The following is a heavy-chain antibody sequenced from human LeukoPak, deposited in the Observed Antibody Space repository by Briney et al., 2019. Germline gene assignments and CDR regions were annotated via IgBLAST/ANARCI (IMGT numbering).Heavy chain of an antibody. CDR2: ISYDGSHK. V-gene: IGHV3-30-3*01. D-gene: IGHD4-23*01. J-gene: IGHJ4*02. CDR1: GFTFSSYA. CDR3: ARGRPHGNDY. Sequence: GGSLRLSCAASGFTFSSYAMHWVRQAPGKGLEWVAVISYDGSHKYYADSVKGRFTISRDNSKNTLYLQMNSLRAEDTAVYYCARGRPHGNDYWGQGTLVTVSS.